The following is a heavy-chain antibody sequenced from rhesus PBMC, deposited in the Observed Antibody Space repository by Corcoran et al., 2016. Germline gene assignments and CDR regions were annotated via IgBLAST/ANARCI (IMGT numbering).Heavy chain of an antibody. J-gene: IGHJ6*01. V-gene: IGHV4-165*02. CDR1: GGSIRGYY. CDR2: VGGSSGST. D-gene: IGHD3-16*01. CDR3: ARITSYYYSGSFDGLDS. Sequence: QVQLQESGPGLVKPSETLSLTCAVSGGSIRGYYWNWIRQPPGKGLDWFGYVGGSSGSTNYNPFPKKRVPIATDTAKTQFSLKLSSVTAADTAVYYCARITSYYYSGSFDGLDSWGQGVVVTVSS.